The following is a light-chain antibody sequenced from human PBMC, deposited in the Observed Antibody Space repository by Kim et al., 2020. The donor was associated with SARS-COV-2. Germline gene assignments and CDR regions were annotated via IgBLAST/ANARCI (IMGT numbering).Light chain of an antibody. J-gene: IGLJ3*02. V-gene: IGLV6-57*02. CDR3: QSYDSSNSWV. CDR2: EDD. Sequence: KVPIHCTGSSGNIARYYVQWYEVGTGSAPSTVIYEDDKRPSGATDRCSGCIDSSPNAASITISGLKTEDEADYYWQSYDSSNSWVFGGGTRLTVL. CDR1: SGNIARYY.